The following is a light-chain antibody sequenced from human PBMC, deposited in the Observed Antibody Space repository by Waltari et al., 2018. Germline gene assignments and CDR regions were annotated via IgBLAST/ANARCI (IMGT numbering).Light chain of an antibody. Sequence: QSALTQPASVSGSPGQSITISCTGTSSDVGGYNYVSWYQQHPGKAPKLMIYDVSSRPSGVSTRFSGSKSGNTASLTISGLQAEDEADYYCSSYTSTYTHVFGTGTKVTVL. J-gene: IGLJ1*01. CDR1: SSDVGGYNY. V-gene: IGLV2-14*03. CDR3: SSYTSTYTHV. CDR2: DVS.